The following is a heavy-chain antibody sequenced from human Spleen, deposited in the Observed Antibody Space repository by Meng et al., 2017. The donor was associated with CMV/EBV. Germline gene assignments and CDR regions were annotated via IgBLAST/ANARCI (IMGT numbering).Heavy chain of an antibody. D-gene: IGHD1-14*01. V-gene: IGHV3-74*01. CDR1: GFTFSSHW. J-gene: IGHJ5*02. Sequence: LSLTCAVSGFTFSSHWMHWVRQAPGKGLVWVSRIKGDGSTITYADSVKGRFTISRDNAKNTLYLQMDSLKAEDTAVYYCARGAEDFVGNHYLRFPWGQGTLVTVSS. CDR3: ARGAEDFVGNHYLRFP. CDR2: IKGDGSTI.